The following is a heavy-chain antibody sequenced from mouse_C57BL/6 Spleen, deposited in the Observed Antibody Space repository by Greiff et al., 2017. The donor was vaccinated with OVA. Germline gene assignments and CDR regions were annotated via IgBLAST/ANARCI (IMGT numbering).Heavy chain of an antibody. CDR1: GYAFSSYW. CDR3: AREGDGYPMSY. Sequence: VQLQQSGAELVKPGASVKISCKASGYAFSSYWMNWVKQRPGKGLEWIGQIYPGDGDTNYNGKFKGKATLTADKSSSTAYMQLSSLTSEDSAVYFCAREGDGYPMSYWGQGTTLTVSS. J-gene: IGHJ2*01. CDR2: IYPGDGDT. V-gene: IGHV1-80*01. D-gene: IGHD2-3*01.